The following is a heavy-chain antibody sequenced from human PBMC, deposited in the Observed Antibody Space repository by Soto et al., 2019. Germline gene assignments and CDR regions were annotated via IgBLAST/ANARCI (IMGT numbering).Heavy chain of an antibody. CDR1: GFTFSTYA. J-gene: IGHJ6*03. Sequence: EVQLLESGGGLVQPGGSLRVSCAASGFTFSTYAMSWVRQAPGKGLEWVSTITTSGGNTYYADSVQGRFTISRDNSKNTLYLQMNSLRAEDTAVYYCAGRYYGVCYTNYYYYIDVWGKGTTVTVSS. CDR3: AGRYYGVCYTNYYYYIDV. D-gene: IGHD2-8*01. V-gene: IGHV3-23*01. CDR2: ITTSGGNT.